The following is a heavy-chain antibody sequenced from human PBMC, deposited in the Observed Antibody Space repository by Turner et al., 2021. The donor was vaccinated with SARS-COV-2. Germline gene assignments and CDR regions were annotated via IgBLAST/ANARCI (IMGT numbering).Heavy chain of an antibody. CDR1: GFTFSTYV. J-gene: IGHJ4*02. D-gene: IGHD3-10*01. Sequence: QVQLVESGGGVVQPGRSLSLYCAASGFTFSTYVMHWVRQAPGKGLEWVAVISYDGSNKYYADSVKGRFTISRDNSKNTLYLQMNSLRAEDTAVYYCARDSGDFDYWGQGTLVTVSS. CDR2: ISYDGSNK. V-gene: IGHV3-30-3*01. CDR3: ARDSGDFDY.